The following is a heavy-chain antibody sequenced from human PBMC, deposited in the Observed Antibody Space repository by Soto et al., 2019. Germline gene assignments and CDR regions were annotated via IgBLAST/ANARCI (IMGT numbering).Heavy chain of an antibody. Sequence: ASETLSLTCTFSGVSINSYYWILIRQPPGKGLEWIGYIYYSGRTNYNPSLKSRVTISIDTSKIQFSLKLNSVTAADTAVYYCARHGLHDDAFDVWGQGTMVTVSS. D-gene: IGHD3-16*01. CDR2: IYYSGRT. V-gene: IGHV4-59*08. CDR1: GVSINSYY. J-gene: IGHJ3*01. CDR3: ARHGLHDDAFDV.